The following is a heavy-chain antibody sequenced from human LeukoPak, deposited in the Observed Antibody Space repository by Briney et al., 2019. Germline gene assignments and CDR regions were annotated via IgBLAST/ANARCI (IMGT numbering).Heavy chain of an antibody. V-gene: IGHV3-30*03. CDR2: ISYDGTNE. J-gene: IGHJ4*02. D-gene: IGHD6-19*01. CDR1: GFTFSSYD. CDR3: GRRGDGSGWTIGY. Sequence: GGSLRLSCTASGFTFSSYDMHWVRQAPGKGLEGVAVISYDGTNEYSVDSVKGRFTFSRDNSKNTLYLQVHTLRPEDTAVYYCGRRGDGSGWTIGYWGQGTLVTVSS.